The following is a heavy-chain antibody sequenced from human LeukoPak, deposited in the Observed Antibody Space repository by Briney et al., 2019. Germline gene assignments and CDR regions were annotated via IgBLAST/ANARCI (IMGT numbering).Heavy chain of an antibody. CDR3: ATETNGRHYDY. V-gene: IGHV3-21*06. CDR1: GLTFSTSG. CDR2: IGPTGSDR. Sequence: GGSLSLSCTASGLTFSTSGFNWVRQAPGKGLEWVASIGPTGSDRYHADSINDRFTISRDNANNCLYLQMNSLRAEDTAVYYSATETNGRHYDYWGQGTLLTVSS. J-gene: IGHJ4*02. D-gene: IGHD1-14*01.